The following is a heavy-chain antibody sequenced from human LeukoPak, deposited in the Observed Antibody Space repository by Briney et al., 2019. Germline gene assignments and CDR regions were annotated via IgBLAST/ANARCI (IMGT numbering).Heavy chain of an antibody. CDR2: IYYSGST. V-gene: IGHV4-39*07. D-gene: IGHD2-15*01. Sequence: SSETLSLTCTVSGGSISSSSYYWGWIRQPPGKGLEWIGSIYYSGSTYYNPSLKSRVTISVDTSKNQFSLKLSSVTAADTAVYYCASRAHCSGGSCYGNWFDPWGQGTLVTVSS. CDR1: GGSISSSSYY. CDR3: ASRAHCSGGSCYGNWFDP. J-gene: IGHJ5*02.